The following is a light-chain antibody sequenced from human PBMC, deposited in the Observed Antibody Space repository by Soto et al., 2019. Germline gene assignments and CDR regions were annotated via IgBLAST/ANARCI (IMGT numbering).Light chain of an antibody. CDR1: QSISSY. CDR2: AAS. CDR3: QQSYSTPPIT. J-gene: IGKJ5*01. Sequence: DIQMTHSPSSLSASVVYRVSITCRXSQSISSYLNWYQQKPGKAPKLLVYAASSLQSGVPSRFSGSGSGTDFTLTISSLQPEDFATYYCQQSYSTPPITFGQGTRLEIK. V-gene: IGKV1-39*01.